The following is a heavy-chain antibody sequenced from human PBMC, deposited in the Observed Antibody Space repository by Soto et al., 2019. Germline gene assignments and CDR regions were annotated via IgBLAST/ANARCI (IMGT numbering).Heavy chain of an antibody. CDR1: DGSMNSDSSY. V-gene: IGHV4-39*01. J-gene: IGHJ4*02. CDR3: ARLGGYVSVGYYYLWDS. D-gene: IGHD3-22*01. CDR2: INHSGST. Sequence: QLQLQESGPGLVKPSETLSLTCRVSDGSMNSDSSYWGWIRRPPGKGLEWIGVINHSGSTYHNLSPKGRFTMSVDASRNQFSLKLTSMTAADTAVYYCARLGGYVSVGYYYLWDSWGQGTLVTVSS.